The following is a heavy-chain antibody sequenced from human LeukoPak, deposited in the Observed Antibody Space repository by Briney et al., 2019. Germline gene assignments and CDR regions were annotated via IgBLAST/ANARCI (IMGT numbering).Heavy chain of an antibody. Sequence: ASVTVSCKASGGTFSIYAISWVRQAPGQGLEWMGRIIPILGIANYAQKFQGRVTITADKSTSTAYMELSSLRSEDTAVYYCARDLTISGYGMDVWGQGTTVTVSS. CDR1: GGTFSIYA. CDR3: ARDLTISGYGMDV. V-gene: IGHV1-69*04. D-gene: IGHD3-3*01. CDR2: IIPILGIA. J-gene: IGHJ6*02.